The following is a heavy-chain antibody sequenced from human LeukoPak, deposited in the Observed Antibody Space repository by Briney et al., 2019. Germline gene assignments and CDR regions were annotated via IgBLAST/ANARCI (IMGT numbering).Heavy chain of an antibody. CDR1: GYTLTELS. V-gene: IGHV1-24*01. CDR3: ATDRDSSNWYNY. J-gene: IGHJ4*02. Sequence: GASVKVSCKVSGYTLTELSMLWVRQAPGKGLEWMGGLDPEDGETVYTQKFQGRVTMTEDTSTDTAYMELSSLRSDDTAVYYCATDRDSSNWYNYWGQGTLVTVSS. D-gene: IGHD6-13*01. CDR2: LDPEDGET.